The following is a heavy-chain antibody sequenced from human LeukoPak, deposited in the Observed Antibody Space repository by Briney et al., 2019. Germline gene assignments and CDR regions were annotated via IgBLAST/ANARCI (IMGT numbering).Heavy chain of an antibody. Sequence: GRSLRLSCAASGFTFSSYAMHWVRQAPGKGLEWVAVISYDGSNKYYADSVKGRFTISRDNSKNTLYLQMNSLRTEDTAVYYCARAGGGSYYVNPDYWGQGTQVTVSS. CDR1: GFTFSSYA. CDR2: ISYDGSNK. D-gene: IGHD1-26*01. CDR3: ARAGGGSYYVNPDY. V-gene: IGHV3-30-3*01. J-gene: IGHJ4*02.